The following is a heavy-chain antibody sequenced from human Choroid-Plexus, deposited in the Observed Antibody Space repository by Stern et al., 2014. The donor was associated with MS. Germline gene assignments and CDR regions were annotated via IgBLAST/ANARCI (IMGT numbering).Heavy chain of an antibody. D-gene: IGHD3-3*01. CDR3: ARDQRGITIFGVVTDYYYLGMDV. CDR1: GYIFTGYY. V-gene: IGHV1-2*02. CDR2: INPNTGGP. Sequence: QMQLVQSGAEVKKPGASVKVSCKTSGYIFTGYYIHWVRQAPGQGLEWMAWINPNTGGPKYAQKFQDRVTMSRDTSISTAYVELSSLTSDDTAVYYCARDQRGITIFGVVTDYYYLGMDVWGQGTTVTVSS. J-gene: IGHJ6*02.